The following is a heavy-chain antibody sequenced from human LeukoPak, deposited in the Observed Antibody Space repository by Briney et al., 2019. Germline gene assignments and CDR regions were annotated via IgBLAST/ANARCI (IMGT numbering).Heavy chain of an antibody. CDR3: ARDTPQHLKRYDY. V-gene: IGHV1-18*01. CDR1: GYNFDKFG. Sequence: ASVTVSFKASGYNFDKFGIAWVRQAPGQGREWMGWINTHNGNTKYAQQYQGRVTMTTDTSTSTVYMELRSLRSDDTAVYFCARDTPQHLKRYDYWGQGTQVTVSS. D-gene: IGHD6-13*01. J-gene: IGHJ4*02. CDR2: INTHNGNT.